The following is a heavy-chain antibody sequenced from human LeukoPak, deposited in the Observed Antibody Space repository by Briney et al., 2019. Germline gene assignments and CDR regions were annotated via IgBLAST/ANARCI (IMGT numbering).Heavy chain of an antibody. CDR3: ARPREGSNPDAFDI. Sequence: GGSLRLSCAASGFTFSSYSMNWVRQAPGKGLEWVSSISSSSSYIYYADSVKGRFTISRDNAKNSLYLQMNSLRAEDTAVYYCARPREGSNPDAFDIWGQGTMVTVSS. CDR2: ISSSSSYI. CDR1: GFTFSSYS. V-gene: IGHV3-21*01. J-gene: IGHJ3*02. D-gene: IGHD1-26*01.